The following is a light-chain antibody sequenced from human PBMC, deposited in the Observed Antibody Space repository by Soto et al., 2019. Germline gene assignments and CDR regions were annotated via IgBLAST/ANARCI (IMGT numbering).Light chain of an antibody. V-gene: IGKV1-13*02. CDR2: AAS. CDR1: QGISSS. J-gene: IGKJ5*01. CDR3: QQFNSYSIT. Sequence: AIQLTQSPSSLSASVGDRVTITCRASQGISSSLAWYQQKPGKPPKLLIYAASNLESGVPSRFSGSGSETDFTFTIRSLQPEDFATYYCQQFNSYSITFGQGTRLEIK.